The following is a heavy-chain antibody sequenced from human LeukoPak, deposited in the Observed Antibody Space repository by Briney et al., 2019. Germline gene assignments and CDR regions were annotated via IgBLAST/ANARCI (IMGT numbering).Heavy chain of an antibody. J-gene: IGHJ4*02. Sequence: PGGSLRLSCAASGFSFNNAWMNWVRQAPGKGLEWVGRIRSKTAGGTTEFAAPVNGRFTISRDDSKNTLYLQMNSLKIEDTAVYYCALGSNSDDSSDFDCWGQGTLVTVSS. CDR3: ALGSNSDDSSDFDC. D-gene: IGHD3-22*01. V-gene: IGHV3-15*07. CDR2: IRSKTAGGTT. CDR1: GFSFNNAW.